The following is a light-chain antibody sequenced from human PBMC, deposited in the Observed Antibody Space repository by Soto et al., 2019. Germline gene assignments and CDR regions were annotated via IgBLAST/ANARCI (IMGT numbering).Light chain of an antibody. CDR1: NIGSKN. V-gene: IGLV3-9*01. CDR3: HMWDSSTVV. J-gene: IGLJ3*02. CDR2: RDT. Sequence: SYELTQPLSVSVALGQTARVTCGGNNIGSKNVHWYQQKPGQAPVLVIYRDTYRPSGIPERFSGSNSGNTATLTISRAQGGDEADYYCHMWDSSTVVFGGGIKVTVL.